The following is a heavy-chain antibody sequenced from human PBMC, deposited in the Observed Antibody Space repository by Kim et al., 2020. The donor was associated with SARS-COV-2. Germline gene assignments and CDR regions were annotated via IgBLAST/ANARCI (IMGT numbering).Heavy chain of an antibody. D-gene: IGHD6-19*01. V-gene: IGHV1-24*01. J-gene: IGHJ5*02. Sequence: AQKFQGRVTMTADTSTDKAYRELSSLRSEDTAVYYCATGPVAGTVLWFDPWGQGTLVTVSS. CDR3: ATGPVAGTVLWFDP.